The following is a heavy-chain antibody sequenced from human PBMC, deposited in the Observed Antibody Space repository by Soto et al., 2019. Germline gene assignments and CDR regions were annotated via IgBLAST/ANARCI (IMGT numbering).Heavy chain of an antibody. CDR3: ARGLGEGWGWYNPFVLGSHRFYGMDV. D-gene: IGHD6-19*01. J-gene: IGHJ6*02. CDR2: ISGGGGST. CDR1: GYTFSSYA. Sequence: GGCVQVSCAASGYTFSSYAMSSVRQTPGKGLESVSAISGGGGSTYYADSVKGRFTISRDNSKNPLYLQMNSLRAEDTAVYYCARGLGEGWGWYNPFVLGSHRFYGMDVWGQGTTVTVSS. V-gene: IGHV3-23*01.